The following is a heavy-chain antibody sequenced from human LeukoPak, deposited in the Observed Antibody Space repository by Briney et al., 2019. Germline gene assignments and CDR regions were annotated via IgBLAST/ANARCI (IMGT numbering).Heavy chain of an antibody. Sequence: QPGRSLRLSCAASGFTFSSYGMHWVRQAPGKGLEWVAVIWYDGSNKYYADSVKGRFTISRDNSKNTLYLQMNSLRAEDTAVYYCARDCCSSTSCKEGGLDYWGQGTLVTVSS. V-gene: IGHV3-33*01. J-gene: IGHJ4*02. CDR2: IWYDGSNK. D-gene: IGHD2-2*01. CDR1: GFTFSSYG. CDR3: ARDCCSSTSCKEGGLDY.